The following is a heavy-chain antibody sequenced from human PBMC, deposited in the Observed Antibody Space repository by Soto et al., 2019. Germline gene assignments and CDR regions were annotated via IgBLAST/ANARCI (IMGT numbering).Heavy chain of an antibody. J-gene: IGHJ4*02. CDR2: IYYSGST. CDR1: GGSVSSGSYY. CDR3: ARDRDVWGSGRGPFDS. Sequence: QVQLQESGPGLVKPSETLSLTCTVSGGSVSSGSYYWSWIRQPPGKGLEWIGYIYYSGSTNYNPSLKRRVTISVDTSKNQFSLKLSSVTAADTAVYYCARDRDVWGSGRGPFDSWGQGTLVTVSS. V-gene: IGHV4-61*01. D-gene: IGHD3-16*01.